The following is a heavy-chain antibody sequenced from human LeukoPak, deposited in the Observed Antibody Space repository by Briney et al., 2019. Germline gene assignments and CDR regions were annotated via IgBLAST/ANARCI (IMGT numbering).Heavy chain of an antibody. J-gene: IGHJ4*02. CDR3: ARAGFGDDKYYFDY. CDR1: GGSISGYF. D-gene: IGHD4-17*01. Sequence: PSETLSLTCTVSGGSISGYFWHWIRQPPGKGLEWIGYIYYTGSSNYNPSLKSRVTISLDTSKNQFSLKLSSVTAADTAVYYCARAGFGDDKYYFDYWGQGTLVTVSS. CDR2: IYYTGSS. V-gene: IGHV4-59*01.